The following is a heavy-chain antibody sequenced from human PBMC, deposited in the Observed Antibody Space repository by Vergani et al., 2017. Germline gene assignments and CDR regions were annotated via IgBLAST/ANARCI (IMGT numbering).Heavy chain of an antibody. CDR2: IYPGDSDN. V-gene: IGHV5-51*03. Sequence: EVQLVQSGAEVKTPGESLKISCKGSGYSFSNYWIGWVRQMPGKGLEWMGIIYPGDSDNRYSPSFQGQATSSVDKSISTAYLQWSSLKASDTAMYYCARWGGRADDDYSYGMDVWGQGTTVTVSS. CDR1: GYSFSNYW. CDR3: ARWGGRADDDYSYGMDV. D-gene: IGHD3-16*01. J-gene: IGHJ6*02.